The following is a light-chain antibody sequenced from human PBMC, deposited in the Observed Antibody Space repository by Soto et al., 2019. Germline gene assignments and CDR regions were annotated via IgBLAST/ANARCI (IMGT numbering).Light chain of an antibody. CDR3: QHYNSYLIT. J-gene: IGKJ5*01. Sequence: DIQMTQSPSTLSASAGDRVTITCRASQSISSWLAWYQQKPGKAPNLLIYKASSLESGVPSRFSGSGSGTEFTLTISSLQPDDFATYYCQHYNSYLITFGQGTRLEIK. CDR2: KAS. V-gene: IGKV1-5*03. CDR1: QSISSW.